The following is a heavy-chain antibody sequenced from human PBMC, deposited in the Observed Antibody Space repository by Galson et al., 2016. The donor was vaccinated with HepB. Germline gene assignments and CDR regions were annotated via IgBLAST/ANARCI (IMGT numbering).Heavy chain of an antibody. CDR2: IKSYTAGGTT. CDR3: TTSSTRGYTYGPSAY. D-gene: IGHD5-18*01. CDR1: GFTFSRAW. Sequence: SLRLSCAASGFTFSRAWMNWVRQAPGKGLEWVGRIKSYTAGGTTDYAAPIKGRFTFSRDESKNTLYLKMNSLKTEDTAVYYCTTSSTRGYTYGPSAYWGRGTLVAVSS. V-gene: IGHV3-15*01. J-gene: IGHJ4*02.